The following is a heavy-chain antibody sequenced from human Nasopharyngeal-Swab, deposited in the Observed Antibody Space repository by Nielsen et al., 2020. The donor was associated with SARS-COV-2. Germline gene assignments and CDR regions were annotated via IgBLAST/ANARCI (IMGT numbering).Heavy chain of an antibody. CDR3: ARDLMAAPDY. J-gene: IGHJ4*02. CDR2: MWYDGSSK. D-gene: IGHD6-13*01. CDR1: GFTFNSYG. V-gene: IGHV3-33*01. Sequence: GGSLRLSCAASGFTFNSYGWHWVRRPPGKGLEWVAVMWYDGSSKKYGNSVKGRFTISRDNSKKTLYLQMNSLRAEDTAVYYCARDLMAAPDYWGQGTLVTVSS.